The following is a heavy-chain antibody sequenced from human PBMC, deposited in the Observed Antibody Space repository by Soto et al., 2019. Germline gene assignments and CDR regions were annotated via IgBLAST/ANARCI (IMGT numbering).Heavy chain of an antibody. CDR3: ARGPLYDLESGMYWYFDL. CDR1: GASFDSYT. Sequence: QVQLVQSGAEVRKSGSSVKVSCKLSGASFDSYTITWVRQAPGQGLEWMGRIIPIFGTTNYAQKFQGRLTITADGFTSAAYMDLSSLTSEDTAVYYCARGPLYDLESGMYWYFDLWGRGTLVTVSS. V-gene: IGHV1-69*01. D-gene: IGHD1-26*01. J-gene: IGHJ2*01. CDR2: IIPIFGTT.